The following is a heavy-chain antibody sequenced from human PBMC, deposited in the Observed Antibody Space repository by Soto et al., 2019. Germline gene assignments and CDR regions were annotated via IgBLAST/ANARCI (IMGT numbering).Heavy chain of an antibody. CDR2: ISSSSSYI. CDR1: GFTFSSYS. CDR3: AGDWGYCSSTSCRDY. V-gene: IGHV3-21*01. Sequence: EVPLVESGGGLVKPGGSLRLSCAASGFTFSSYSMNWVRQAPGKGLEWVSSISSSSSYIYYADSVKGRFTISRDNAKNSLYLKMNSLRAGDTAVYYCAGDWGYCSSTSCRDYWGQGTLVTVSS. D-gene: IGHD2-2*01. J-gene: IGHJ4*02.